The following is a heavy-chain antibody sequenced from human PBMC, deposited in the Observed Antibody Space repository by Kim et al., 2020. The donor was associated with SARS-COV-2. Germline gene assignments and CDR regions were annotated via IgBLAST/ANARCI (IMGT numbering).Heavy chain of an antibody. CDR2: IYYSGST. CDR3: ASRFLEWSSYDS. J-gene: IGHJ5*01. CDR1: GGSISSGAYY. V-gene: IGHV4-30-4*01. D-gene: IGHD3-3*01. Sequence: SETLSLTCTVSGGSISSGAYYWTWIRQPPGKGLEWIGYIYYSGSTYYNPSLKSRVTISIDTSKNHFSLKLSSVTAADTAVYYCASRFLEWSSYDSWGHGT.